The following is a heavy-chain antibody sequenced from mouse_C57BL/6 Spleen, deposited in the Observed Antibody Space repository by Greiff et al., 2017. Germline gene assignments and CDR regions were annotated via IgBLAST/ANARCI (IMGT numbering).Heavy chain of an antibody. CDR1: GYTFTSYG. Sequence: VQLVESGAELARPGASVKLSCKASGYTFTSYGISWVKQRTGQGLEWIGEIYPRSGNTYYNEKFKGKATLTADKSSSTAYMELRSLISEDSAVYFCARTLTSYYAMDYWGQGTSVTVSS. D-gene: IGHD4-1*01. V-gene: IGHV1-81*01. CDR2: IYPRSGNT. CDR3: ARTLTSYYAMDY. J-gene: IGHJ4*01.